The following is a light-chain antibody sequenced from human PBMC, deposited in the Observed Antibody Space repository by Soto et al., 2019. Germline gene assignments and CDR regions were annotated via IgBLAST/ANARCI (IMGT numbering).Light chain of an antibody. J-gene: IGKJ1*01. CDR2: GAS. CDR1: QSVSSN. V-gene: IGKV3-15*01. Sequence: EIVMTQSPATLSVSPGERATLSCRASQSVSSNLAWYQQKPGQAPRLLIYGASTRATGIPARFSGSGSGTAFTLTISSLQSEDFGVYYCQQYNNWPRTFGQGTKVEIK. CDR3: QQYNNWPRT.